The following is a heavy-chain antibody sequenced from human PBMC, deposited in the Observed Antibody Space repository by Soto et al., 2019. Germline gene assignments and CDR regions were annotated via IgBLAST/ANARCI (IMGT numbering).Heavy chain of an antibody. J-gene: IGHJ6*02. CDR2: ISYDGSNK. CDR1: GFTFSSYA. CDR3: AREQDDTRYGMDV. Sequence: SGGSLRLSCAASGFTFSSYAMHWVRQAPGKGLEWVAVISYDGSNKYYADSVKGRFTISRDNSKNTLYLQMNSLRAEDTAVYYCAREQDDTRYGMDVWGQGTTVTVSS. D-gene: IGHD3-9*01. V-gene: IGHV3-30-3*01.